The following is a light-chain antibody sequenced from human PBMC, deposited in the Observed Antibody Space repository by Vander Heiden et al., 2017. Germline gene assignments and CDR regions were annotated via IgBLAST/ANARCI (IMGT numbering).Light chain of an antibody. CDR2: DAS. CDR3: QQYDNLPSFT. Sequence: IQMTQSPSSLSASVGDRVTITCQASQDISNYLNWDQQKPGKAPKLLIYDASNLETGVTSRFSGSGSGTDFTFTISSLQPEDIATYYCQQYDNLPSFTFGPGTKVDIK. CDR1: QDISNY. V-gene: IGKV1-33*01. J-gene: IGKJ3*01.